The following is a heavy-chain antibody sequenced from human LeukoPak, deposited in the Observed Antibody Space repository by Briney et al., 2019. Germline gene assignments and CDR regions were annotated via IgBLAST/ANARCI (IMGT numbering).Heavy chain of an antibody. CDR1: GGSITYYY. Sequence: SETLSLTCSVSGGSITYYYWSWIRQPAGKGLEWIGRIQTSGKTNYNPSLKSRVTISADTSKNQFSLKLSSVTAADTAVYYCARVPRSYYYYYYMDVWGKGTTVTVSS. CDR2: IQTSGKT. J-gene: IGHJ6*03. CDR3: ARVPRSYYYYYYMDV. V-gene: IGHV4-4*07.